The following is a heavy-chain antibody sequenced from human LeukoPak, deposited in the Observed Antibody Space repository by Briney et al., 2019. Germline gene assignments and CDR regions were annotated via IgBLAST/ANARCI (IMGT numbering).Heavy chain of an antibody. CDR3: ARVVRSYLNYFDY. V-gene: IGHV4-30-2*01. CDR1: GGSISSGGYY. D-gene: IGHD1-26*01. CDR2: IYHSGST. J-gene: IGHJ4*02. Sequence: SETLSLTCTVSGGSISSGGYYWSWIRQPPGKGLEWIGYIYHSGSTYYNPSLKSRVTISVDRSKNQFSLKLSSVTAADTAVYYCARVVRSYLNYFDYWGQGTLVTVSS.